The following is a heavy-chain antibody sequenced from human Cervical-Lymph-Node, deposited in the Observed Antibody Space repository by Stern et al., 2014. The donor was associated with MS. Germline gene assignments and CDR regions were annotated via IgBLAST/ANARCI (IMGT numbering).Heavy chain of an antibody. D-gene: IGHD1-1*01. J-gene: IGHJ6*02. CDR1: GGSTS. Sequence: QLQLQESGPGLVKPSQTLSLTCTVSGGSTSSRSYSSGNSFYNPSLKSRLTISLDTSKNQFSLRLNSVTATDTAVYYCARGPLEGIDMKTFFYAMDVWGHGTTVTVSS. CDR3: ARGPLEGIDMKTFFYAMDV. CDR2: YSSGNS. V-gene: IGHV4-30-4*01.